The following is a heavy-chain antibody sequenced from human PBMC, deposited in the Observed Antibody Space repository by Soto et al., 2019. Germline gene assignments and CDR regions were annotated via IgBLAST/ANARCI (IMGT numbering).Heavy chain of an antibody. V-gene: IGHV3-33*01. CDR2: IWYDGSNK. D-gene: IGHD2-2*01. CDR1: GFTFSSYG. J-gene: IGHJ4*02. Sequence: PGGSLRLSCAASGFTFSSYGMHWVRQAPGKGLEWVAVIWYDGSNKYYADSVKGRFTISRDNSKNTLYLQMNSLRAEDTAVYYCARDSRGVYCSSTSCYLGLDYWGQGTLVTV. CDR3: ARDSRGVYCSSTSCYLGLDY.